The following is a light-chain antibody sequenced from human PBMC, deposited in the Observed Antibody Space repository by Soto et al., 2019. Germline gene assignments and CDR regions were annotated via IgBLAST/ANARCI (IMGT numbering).Light chain of an antibody. CDR2: EVS. J-gene: IGKJ4*01. V-gene: IGKV2-30*01. CDR1: QSLLFTNGITY. Sequence: VVLTQSPLSLSVTLGQPASVSCRSSQSLLFTNGITYLTWFHQRPGQPPRRLIYEVSDRDCGVPDRFSSIGSGTDFTLRISSVEAEDVGLVYCMQGTHWPLTFGGGTMVEIK. CDR3: MQGTHWPLT.